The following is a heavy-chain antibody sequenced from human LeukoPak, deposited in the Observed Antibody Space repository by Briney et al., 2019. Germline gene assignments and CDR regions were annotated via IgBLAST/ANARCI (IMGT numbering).Heavy chain of an antibody. V-gene: IGHV3-23*01. D-gene: IGHD3-10*01. CDR3: ARRGIVVRGFLIGLHKQAYYFDY. CDR2: IRESGGGT. Sequence: PGGSLRLSCAASGSTLSNYDMIWVRQAPGRGLEWVSGIRESGGGTYYTDSVKGRFTVSRDNSKNTVYLQMNSLRGEDTAVYYCARRGIVVRGFLIGLHKQAYYFDYWGQGALVTVSS. CDR1: GSTLSNYD. J-gene: IGHJ4*02.